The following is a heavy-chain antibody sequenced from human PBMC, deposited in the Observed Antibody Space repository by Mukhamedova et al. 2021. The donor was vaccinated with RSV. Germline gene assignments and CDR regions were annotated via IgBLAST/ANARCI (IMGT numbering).Heavy chain of an antibody. D-gene: IGHD6-6*01. CDR2: ISAYNGNT. V-gene: IGHV1-18*01. J-gene: IGHJ6*02. CDR3: ARDREQLARHYYYGMDV. Sequence: APGQGLEWMGWISAYNGNTNYAQKLQGRVTMTTDTSTSTAYMELRSLRSDDTAVYYCARDREQLARHYYYGMDVWGQGTTVTVSS.